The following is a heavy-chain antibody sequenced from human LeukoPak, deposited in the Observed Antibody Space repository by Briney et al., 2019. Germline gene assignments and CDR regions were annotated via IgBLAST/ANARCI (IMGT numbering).Heavy chain of an antibody. D-gene: IGHD6-13*01. CDR1: GYTFISYG. J-gene: IGHJ5*02. CDR3: ARHVRNHIAAAGIRAWEEENWFDP. Sequence: GASVKVSCKASGYTFISYGISWVRQAPGQGLEWMGWISAYNGNTNYAQRLQGRVTMTTDTSTSTAYMELRSLRSDDTAVYYCARHVRNHIAAAGIRAWEEENWFDPWGQGTLVTVSS. V-gene: IGHV1-18*01. CDR2: ISAYNGNT.